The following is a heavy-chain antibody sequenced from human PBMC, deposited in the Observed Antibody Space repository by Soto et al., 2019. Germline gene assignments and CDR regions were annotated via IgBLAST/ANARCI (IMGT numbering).Heavy chain of an antibody. V-gene: IGHV4-59*08. CDR2: IYYSGST. CDR1: GGSINNHY. CDR3: ARLRLAYGMDV. J-gene: IGHJ6*02. Sequence: PSETLSLTCTVSGGSINNHYWSWIRQPPGKGLEWIGYIYYSGSTNYNPSLKSRLTISVDTSKNQFSLRLSSVTAADTAVYYCARLRLAYGMDVWGQGTTVTVSS.